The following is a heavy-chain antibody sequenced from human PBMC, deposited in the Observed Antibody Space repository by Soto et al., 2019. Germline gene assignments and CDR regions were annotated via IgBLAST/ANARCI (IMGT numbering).Heavy chain of an antibody. V-gene: IGHV3-33*08. J-gene: IGHJ5*02. D-gene: IGHD3-3*01. CDR3: ARESRFLEWLPLNWFDP. Sequence: GGSLRLSCAASGFTFTAYGMHWVRQAPGEGLEWVAVISYDGSNKYYADSVKGRFTISRDNAKNTLYLQMNRLRDEDTAVYYCARESRFLEWLPLNWFDPWGQGTLVTVSS. CDR2: ISYDGSNK. CDR1: GFTFTAYG.